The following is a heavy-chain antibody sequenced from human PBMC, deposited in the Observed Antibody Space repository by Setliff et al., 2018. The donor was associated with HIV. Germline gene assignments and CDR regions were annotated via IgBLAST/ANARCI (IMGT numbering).Heavy chain of an antibody. J-gene: IGHJ4*02. CDR3: TRHRGSFDY. V-gene: IGHV3-73*01. D-gene: IGHD1-26*01. Sequence: GESLTISCAASGFSNSALHWVRQAPGKGLEWVGRIRSKANNYATEYGASVKGRFIISRDDSKNMAYLQMNSLRTEDTAIYYCTRHRGSFDYWGLGTLVTVSS. CDR2: IRSKANNYAT. CDR1: GFSNSA.